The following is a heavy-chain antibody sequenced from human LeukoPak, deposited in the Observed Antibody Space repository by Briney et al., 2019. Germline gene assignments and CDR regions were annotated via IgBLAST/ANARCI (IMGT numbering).Heavy chain of an antibody. J-gene: IGHJ4*02. V-gene: IGHV3-48*03. CDR2: ISSGGSTI. D-gene: IGHD2-21*02. CDR3: ASRVVTAIDY. CDR1: GFTFRNFG. Sequence: GGSLRLSCVASGFTFRNFGMNWVRQAPGKGLEWVSYISSGGSTIYYADSVKGRFTVSRDNAKNSLYLQMNGLRAEDTAVYYCASRVVTAIDYWGQGTLVTVSS.